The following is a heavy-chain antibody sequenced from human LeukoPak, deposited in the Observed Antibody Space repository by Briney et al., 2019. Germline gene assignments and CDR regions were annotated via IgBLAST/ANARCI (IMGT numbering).Heavy chain of an antibody. V-gene: IGHV5-51*01. Sequence: GASLQISCKGSGYSFTSYWIGWVRQMPGKGLEWMGIIYPGDSDTRYSPSFQGQVTISADKSISTAYLQWSSLKASDTAMYYCARHLGASRDAFDIWGQGTMVTVSS. CDR1: GYSFTSYW. CDR2: IYPGDSDT. J-gene: IGHJ3*02. D-gene: IGHD1-26*01. CDR3: ARHLGASRDAFDI.